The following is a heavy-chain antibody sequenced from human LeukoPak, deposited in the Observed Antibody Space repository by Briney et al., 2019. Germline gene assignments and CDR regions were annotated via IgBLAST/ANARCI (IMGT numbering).Heavy chain of an antibody. CDR3: AREEYSSSWYGRPYDAFDI. D-gene: IGHD6-13*01. J-gene: IGHJ3*02. Sequence: ASVKVSCKASGYTFTGYYMHWVRQAPGQGLEWMGIINPSGGSTSYAQKFQGRVTMTRDTSTSTVYMELSSLRSEDTAVYYCAREEYSSSWYGRPYDAFDIWGQGTMVAVSS. CDR2: INPSGGST. V-gene: IGHV1-46*01. CDR1: GYTFTGYY.